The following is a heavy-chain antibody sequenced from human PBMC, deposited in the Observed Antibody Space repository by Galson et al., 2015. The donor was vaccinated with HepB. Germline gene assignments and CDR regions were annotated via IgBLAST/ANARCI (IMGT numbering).Heavy chain of an antibody. J-gene: IGHJ4*02. CDR3: ARGDIGGAIFDY. V-gene: IGHV3-21*01. D-gene: IGHD1-26*01. CDR2: ISSNRSNV. Sequence: SLRLSCAASGFTFSSYSMNWVRQAPGKGLEWVSAISSNRSNVYYADSVKGRFTISRDNAKNSLYLQMNSLRAEDTAVYYCARGDIGGAIFDYWGQGTLVTVSS. CDR1: GFTFSSYS.